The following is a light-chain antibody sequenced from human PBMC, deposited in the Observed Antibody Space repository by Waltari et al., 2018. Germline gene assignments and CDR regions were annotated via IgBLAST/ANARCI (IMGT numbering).Light chain of an antibody. J-gene: IGLJ1*01. Sequence: QSALPQPASVSGSPGQSIPIPCSNIRTHLGTYKLVSWYQQRPGKAPKLVIYEVSERPSGVSNRFSGSKSGDTASLTISGLQAEDEADYYCCSFAGSSTSFGTGTTVTVL. CDR3: CSFAGSSTS. CDR2: EVS. CDR1: RTHLGTYKL. V-gene: IGLV2-23*02.